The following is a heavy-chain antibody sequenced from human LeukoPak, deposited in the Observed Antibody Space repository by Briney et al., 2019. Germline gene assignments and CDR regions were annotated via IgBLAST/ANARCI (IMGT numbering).Heavy chain of an antibody. Sequence: PSETLSLTCAVYGGSFSGYYWSWIRQPPGKGLEWIGEINHSGSTNYNPSLKSRVTISVDTSKNQFSLKLSSVTAADTAVYYCARAKLYYYGSGSPRWFDPWGQGTLSPSPQ. CDR2: INHSGST. D-gene: IGHD3-10*01. CDR1: GGSFSGYY. CDR3: ARAKLYYYGSGSPRWFDP. V-gene: IGHV4-34*01. J-gene: IGHJ5*02.